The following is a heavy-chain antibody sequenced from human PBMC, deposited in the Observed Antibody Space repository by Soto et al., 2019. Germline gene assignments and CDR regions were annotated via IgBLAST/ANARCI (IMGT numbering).Heavy chain of an antibody. CDR1: GFTFSSYA. D-gene: IGHD6-25*01. CDR3: AKARYQFTIAASPYDY. J-gene: IGHJ4*02. V-gene: IGHV3-23*01. CDR2: ISGSGGST. Sequence: EVQLLESGGGLVQPGGSLRLSCAASGFTFSSYAMSWVRQAPGKGLEWVSAISGSGGSTYYADSVKGRFTISRDNSKNTQYMQMNSLRAEDTAVYYCAKARYQFTIAASPYDYWGQGTLVTVSS.